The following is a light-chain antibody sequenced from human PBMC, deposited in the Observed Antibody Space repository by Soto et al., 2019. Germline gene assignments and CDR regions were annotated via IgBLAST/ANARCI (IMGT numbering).Light chain of an antibody. J-gene: IGKJ2*01. CDR1: QSVNSN. V-gene: IGKV3-15*01. CDR2: GAS. CDR3: QQYNNRPPDT. Sequence: MTQSPATLSVSPGERATLSCRASQSVNSNLAWYQQKPGQAPRLLIYGASTRAAGIPARFSGSGSGTEFSLTISSLQSEDFAVYYCQQYNNRPPDTFGQGTKLEIK.